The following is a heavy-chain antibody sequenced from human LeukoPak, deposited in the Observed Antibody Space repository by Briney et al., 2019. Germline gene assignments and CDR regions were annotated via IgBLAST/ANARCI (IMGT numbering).Heavy chain of an antibody. D-gene: IGHD1-26*01. CDR2: IYNGVNT. CDR1: GASVSSASY. CDR3: ARSRAFNSGAFDP. V-gene: IGHV4-61*01. J-gene: IGHJ5*02. Sequence: SETLSLTCTVSGASVSSASYWTWIRQPPGKGVEWIAHIYNGVNTNYDPSLKSRVTISVDTSKNQFSLRLNSVTAADTAVYYCARSRAFNSGAFDPWGQGSLVTVSS.